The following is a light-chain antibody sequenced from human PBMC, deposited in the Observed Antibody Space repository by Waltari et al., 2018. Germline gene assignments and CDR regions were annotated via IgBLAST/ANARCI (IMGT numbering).Light chain of an antibody. Sequence: DIQLTQSPSSLSEPVGNRVTVQCRASQPVGTYLNWYQQQPGKAPKLLIYAASSLNTGVPSRFSGSGSGTEFSLTISSLQPEDFATYYCQQGYNSPPTFGQGTKLESK. CDR1: QPVGTY. CDR3: QQGYNSPPT. V-gene: IGKV1-39*01. J-gene: IGKJ2*01. CDR2: AAS.